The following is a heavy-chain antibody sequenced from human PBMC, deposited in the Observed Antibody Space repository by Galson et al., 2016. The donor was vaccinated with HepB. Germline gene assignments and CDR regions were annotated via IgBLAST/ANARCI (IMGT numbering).Heavy chain of an antibody. V-gene: IGHV2-5*02. J-gene: IGHJ3*01. D-gene: IGHD6-19*01. CDR1: GFSLSTSGMA. Sequence: PALVKPTQTLTLTCDVSGFSLSTSGMAVAWIRQPPGKALEWFALIYWDDDKRYRPSLKSRITLTRDTYKNQVVLNMTNMDPADTATYHCAHYRSGWFSTGPDAFDSWGQGTMVTVFS. CDR3: AHYRSGWFSTGPDAFDS. CDR2: IYWDDDK.